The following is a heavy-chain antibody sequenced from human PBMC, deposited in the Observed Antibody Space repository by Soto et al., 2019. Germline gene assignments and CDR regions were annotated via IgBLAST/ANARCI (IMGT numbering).Heavy chain of an antibody. CDR3: AREVNHGAFDI. V-gene: IGHV3-33*01. D-gene: IGHD3-10*01. CDR2: IWYDGSNK. J-gene: IGHJ3*02. Sequence: GGSLRLSCAASGFTFSSYCMHWVRQAPGKGLEWVAVIWYDGSNKYYADSVKGRFTISRDNSKNTLYLQMNSLRAEDTAVYYCAREVNHGAFDIWGQGTMVTVSS. CDR1: GFTFSSYC.